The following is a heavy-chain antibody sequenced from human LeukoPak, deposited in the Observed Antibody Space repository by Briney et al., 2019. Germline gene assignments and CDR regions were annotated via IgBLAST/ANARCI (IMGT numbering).Heavy chain of an antibody. CDR3: AKDHSSSFPYYFDY. Sequence: GGSLRLSCAASRFTFSRFALTWVRQAPGKGLEWVSGISSSGGSTYYADSVKGRFTVSRDNSKNTLYLQMNSLRADDTAVYYCAKDHSSSFPYYFDYWGQGTLVTVSP. CDR1: RFTFSRFA. D-gene: IGHD6-13*01. CDR2: ISSSGGST. V-gene: IGHV3-23*01. J-gene: IGHJ4*02.